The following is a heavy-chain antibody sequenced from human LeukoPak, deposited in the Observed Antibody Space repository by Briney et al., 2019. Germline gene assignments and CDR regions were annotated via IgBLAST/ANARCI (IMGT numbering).Heavy chain of an antibody. CDR3: ARPSFSSGWTGFDY. Sequence: GESLKISXKGSGYSFTSYWIGWVRQTPGKGLEWMGIIYPGDSDTIYSPSFQGQVTISADKSISTAYLQWSSLKASDSAIYYCARPSFSSGWTGFDYWGQGTLVTVSS. J-gene: IGHJ4*02. CDR2: IYPGDSDT. D-gene: IGHD6-19*01. V-gene: IGHV5-51*01. CDR1: GYSFTSYW.